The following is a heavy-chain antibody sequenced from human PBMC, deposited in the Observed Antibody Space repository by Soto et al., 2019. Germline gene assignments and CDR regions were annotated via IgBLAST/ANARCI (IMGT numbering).Heavy chain of an antibody. Sequence: ASVKVSCKVSGYTLTKFSMHWVRQAPGKGLEWMGGFDPKDGEAIYAQRFQGRVTITEDTSTDTAYMELTSLRSEDTAVYYCSTDHIVLLPAPRNFFDYWGQGTLVTVCS. V-gene: IGHV1-24*01. CDR1: GYTLTKFS. CDR3: STDHIVLLPAPRNFFDY. CDR2: FDPKDGEA. J-gene: IGHJ4*02. D-gene: IGHD2-2*01.